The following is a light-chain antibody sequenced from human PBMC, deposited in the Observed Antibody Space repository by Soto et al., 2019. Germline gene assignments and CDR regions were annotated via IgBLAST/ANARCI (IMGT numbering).Light chain of an antibody. CDR3: SSYTSSSTLGV. J-gene: IGLJ2*01. CDR1: SSDVGGYNY. CDR2: DVS. Sequence: QSALTQPASVSGSPGQSITISCTGTSSDVGGYNYVSWYQQHPGKAPKLMIYDVSNRPSGVSNRFSGPKSGNTASLTISGLHAEDEADYYCSSYTSSSTLGVFGGGTKLTVL. V-gene: IGLV2-14*01.